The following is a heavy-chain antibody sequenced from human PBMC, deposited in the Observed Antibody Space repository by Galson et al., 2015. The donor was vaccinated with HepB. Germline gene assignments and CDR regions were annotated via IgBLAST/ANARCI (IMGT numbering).Heavy chain of an antibody. V-gene: IGHV3-53*01. J-gene: IGHJ6*02. CDR2: IYSGGST. CDR1: GFTVSSNY. Sequence: SLRLSCAASGFTVSSNYMSWVRQAPGKGLEWVSVIYSGGSTYYADSVKGRFTISRDNSKNTLYLQMNSLRAEDTAVYYCAKAAPRVGATGSYYYYGMDVWGQGTTVTVSS. CDR3: AKAAPRVGATGSYYYYGMDV. D-gene: IGHD1-26*01.